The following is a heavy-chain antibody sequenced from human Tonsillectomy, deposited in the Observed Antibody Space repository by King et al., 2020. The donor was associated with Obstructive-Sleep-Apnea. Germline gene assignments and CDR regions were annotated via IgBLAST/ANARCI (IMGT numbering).Heavy chain of an antibody. Sequence: QLQESGPGLVKPSETLSLTCTVSDGSISSYYWSWIRQPPGKGLEWIGYIYYSETTNYNPSLKSRVTIPMDTSKNQFSLRLSSVTAADTAVYYCARLGSGYLFDYWGQGALVTVSS. V-gene: IGHV4-59*08. J-gene: IGHJ4*02. D-gene: IGHD5-12*01. CDR3: ARLGSGYLFDY. CDR2: IYYSETT. CDR1: DGSISSYY.